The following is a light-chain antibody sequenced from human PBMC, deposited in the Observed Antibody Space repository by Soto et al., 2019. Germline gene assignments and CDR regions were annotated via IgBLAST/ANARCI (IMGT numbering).Light chain of an antibody. CDR1: QGIAND. J-gene: IGKJ1*01. CDR2: GAS. Sequence: AIQLTQSPSSLSASVGDRVTITCRASQGIANDLGWYQQNPGKAPRLLIFGASFLQSGVPSRFSGSGSGTDVTLTSNGLQPEDCATYASLQNYYSFRTFGQGTKVEIK. V-gene: IGKV1-6*01. CDR3: LQNYYSFRT.